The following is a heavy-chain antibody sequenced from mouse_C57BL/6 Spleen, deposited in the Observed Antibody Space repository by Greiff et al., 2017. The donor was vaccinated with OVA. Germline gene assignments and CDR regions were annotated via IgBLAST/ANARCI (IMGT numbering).Heavy chain of an antibody. Sequence: VQLQQPGAELVMPGASVKLSCKASGYTFTSYWMHWVKQRPGQGLEWIGEIDPSDSYTNYNQKFKGKSTLTVDKSSSTAYMQLSSLTSEDSAVYYCARRDVRDYFDYWGQGTTLTVSS. V-gene: IGHV1-69*01. CDR3: ARRDVRDYFDY. CDR2: IDPSDSYT. J-gene: IGHJ2*01. D-gene: IGHD3-3*01. CDR1: GYTFTSYW.